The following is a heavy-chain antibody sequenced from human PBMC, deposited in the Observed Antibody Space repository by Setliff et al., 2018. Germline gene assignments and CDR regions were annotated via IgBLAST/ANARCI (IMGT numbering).Heavy chain of an antibody. J-gene: IGHJ3*02. D-gene: IGHD3-3*01. CDR3: AKNRMSGYYADAFDI. CDR2: ISGSSGNT. Sequence: PGGSLRLSCVASGFTFSSYAMSWVRQAPGKGLEWVSAISGSSGNTFYADSVKGRFTISRENSKDTLYLQMNSLRAEDTAGDYFAKNRMSGYYADAFDIWGQGTMVTVSS. V-gene: IGHV3-23*01. CDR1: GFTFSSYA.